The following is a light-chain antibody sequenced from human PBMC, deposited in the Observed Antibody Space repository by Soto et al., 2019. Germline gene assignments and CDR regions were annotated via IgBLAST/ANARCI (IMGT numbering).Light chain of an antibody. J-gene: IGKJ4*01. CDR2: KAS. Sequence: DIQMAQSPSTLSASVGDRVTITCGASQSVSSWLAWYQQKPGKVPKLLIYKASTLQSGVPSRFSGSGSGTEFTLTISSLQPDDCAAYYCQQYKSNPLTFGGGTKVEIK. CDR1: QSVSSW. CDR3: QQYKSNPLT. V-gene: IGKV1-5*03.